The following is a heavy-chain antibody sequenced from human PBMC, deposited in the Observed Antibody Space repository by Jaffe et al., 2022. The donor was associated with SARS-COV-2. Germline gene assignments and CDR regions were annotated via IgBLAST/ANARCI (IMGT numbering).Heavy chain of an antibody. J-gene: IGHJ4*02. CDR3: VVYSAWDH. Sequence: EVQLVQTGGALIQPGGSLRLSCAASGVTVGNNYMSWVRQAPGKGLEWVSLIYSRGDTRYADSVKGRFTISRDSSKNTLYLQMNSLRVDDTAVYYCVVYSAWDHWGQGALVTVSS. D-gene: IGHD1-26*01. CDR1: GVTVGNNY. V-gene: IGHV3-53*02. CDR2: IYSRGDT.